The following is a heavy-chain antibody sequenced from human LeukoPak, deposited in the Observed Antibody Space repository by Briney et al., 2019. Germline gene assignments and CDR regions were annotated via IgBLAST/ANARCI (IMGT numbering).Heavy chain of an antibody. CDR1: GFTFSSYW. D-gene: IGHD3-10*01. CDR2: IKQDGSEK. V-gene: IGHV3-7*03. J-gene: IGHJ4*02. Sequence: PGGSLRLSCAASGFTFSSYWMSWVLQAPGKGLEWVANIKQDGSEKYYVDSVKGRFTISRDNSKNTLYLQMNSLRAEDTAVYYCAKILGFGEFFSEGVDYWGQGTLVTVSS. CDR3: AKILGFGEFFSEGVDY.